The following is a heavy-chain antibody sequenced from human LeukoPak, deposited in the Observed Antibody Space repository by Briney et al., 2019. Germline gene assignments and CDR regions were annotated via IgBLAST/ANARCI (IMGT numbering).Heavy chain of an antibody. CDR2: IYYSGHT. CDR1: GGSISTSSSY. CDR3: ARKDALAVAGHIIDS. J-gene: IGHJ4*02. Sequence: SETLSLTCTVSGGSISTSSSYWGWIRQPPGKGLEWIGSIYYSGHTYYNPSLKSRVTISLDTSKNQFSLKVSSVTAADTAVYYCARKDALAVAGHIIDSWGQGTLVTVSS. V-gene: IGHV4-39*07. D-gene: IGHD6-19*01.